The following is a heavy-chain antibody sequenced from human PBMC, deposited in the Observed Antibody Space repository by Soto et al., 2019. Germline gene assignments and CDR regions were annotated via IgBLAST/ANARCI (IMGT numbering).Heavy chain of an antibody. Sequence: QVQLVESGGGLVKPGGSLRLSCAASGFSFSDYYMSWVRQAPGKGLEWLADITYTSAYTNYADSVKGRFTISRDNAKNSLYLEMSSLRAEDTAVYYCAREKGDSFGYLDYWGQGALVTVSS. D-gene: IGHD5-18*01. CDR1: GFSFSDYY. V-gene: IGHV3-11*06. CDR3: AREKGDSFGYLDY. J-gene: IGHJ4*02. CDR2: ITYTSAYT.